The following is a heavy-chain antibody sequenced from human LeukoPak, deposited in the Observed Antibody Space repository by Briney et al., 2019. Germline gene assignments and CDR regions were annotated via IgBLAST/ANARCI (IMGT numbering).Heavy chain of an antibody. J-gene: IGHJ5*02. V-gene: IGHV3-23*01. D-gene: IGHD1-26*01. CDR3: AKGSGSYENNCFVP. CDR1: GFTFSSYG. Sequence: GGSLRLSCAASGFTFSSYGMHWVRQAPGKGLEWVSAISGSGGSTYYADSVKGRFTISRDNSKNTLYLQLNSLRAEDTAVYYCAKGSGSYENNCFVPWGQGTLVSVFS. CDR2: ISGSGGST.